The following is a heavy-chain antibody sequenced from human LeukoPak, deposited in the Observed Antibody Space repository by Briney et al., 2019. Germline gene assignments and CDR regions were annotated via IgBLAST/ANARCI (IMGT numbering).Heavy chain of an antibody. V-gene: IGHV3-48*03. Sequence: GGSLRLSCAASGFTFSSYEMNWVRQAPGKGLEWVSYISSSGSTIYYADSAEGRFTISRDNAKNSLYLQMNSLRAEDTAVYYCAELGITMIGGVWGKGTTVTISS. D-gene: IGHD3-10*02. CDR2: ISSSGSTI. J-gene: IGHJ6*04. CDR1: GFTFSSYE. CDR3: AELGITMIGGV.